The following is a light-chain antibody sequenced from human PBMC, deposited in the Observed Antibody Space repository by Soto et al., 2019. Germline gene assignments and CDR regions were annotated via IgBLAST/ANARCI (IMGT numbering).Light chain of an antibody. CDR3: QQTYRAPPWT. CDR2: SAS. J-gene: IGKJ1*01. Sequence: DIQVTQSPSSLSASVGDRVTISCRASQSISTYLNWYQQKPGKAPKLLIYSASGVQSGVPPRFSGSGSGTDFILTISSLRPDDIATYYCQQTYRAPPWTFGQGTKVDIK. V-gene: IGKV1-39*01. CDR1: QSISTY.